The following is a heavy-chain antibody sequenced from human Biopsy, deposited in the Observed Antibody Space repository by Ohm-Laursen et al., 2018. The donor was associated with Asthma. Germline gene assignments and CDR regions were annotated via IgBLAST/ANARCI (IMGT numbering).Heavy chain of an antibody. D-gene: IGHD6-19*01. V-gene: IGHV4-31*03. CDR3: ARASVAASSNWFDP. J-gene: IGHJ5*02. Sequence: TLSLTCTVSGDSITSGGCCWNWIRQHPGKGLEWIGYIHHSGTSYFNPFLKSRVSFSRDTSKNQFSLKLSSVTAADTAVYYCARASVAASSNWFDPWGQGTLVTVSS. CDR2: IHHSGTS. CDR1: GDSITSGGCC.